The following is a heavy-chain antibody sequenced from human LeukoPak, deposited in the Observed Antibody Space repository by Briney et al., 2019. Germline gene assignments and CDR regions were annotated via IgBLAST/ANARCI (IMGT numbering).Heavy chain of an antibody. D-gene: IGHD5-24*01. V-gene: IGHV4-59*01. Sequence: SETLSLTCTVSGGSISSYYWSWIRQPPGKGLEWIGYIYYSGSTNYNPSLKSRVTISVDTSKNQFSLKLSSVTAAGTAVYYCARGRDGYNMDWGQGTLVTVSS. CDR3: ARGRDGYNMD. CDR2: IYYSGST. CDR1: GGSISSYY. J-gene: IGHJ4*02.